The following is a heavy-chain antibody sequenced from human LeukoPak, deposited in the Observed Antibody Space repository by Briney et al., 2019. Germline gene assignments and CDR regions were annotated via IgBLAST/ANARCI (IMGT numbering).Heavy chain of an antibody. Sequence: TGGSLRLSCAASGFTFSSYSMNWVRQAPGKGLEWVSYISSSSSTIYYADSVEGRFTISRDNAKNSLYLQMNSLRDEDTAVYYCARAQPGYCSSTSCYTGPYYYYYGMDVWGQGTTVTVSS. J-gene: IGHJ6*02. CDR2: ISSSSSTI. CDR3: ARAQPGYCSSTSCYTGPYYYYYGMDV. CDR1: GFTFSSYS. D-gene: IGHD2-2*02. V-gene: IGHV3-48*02.